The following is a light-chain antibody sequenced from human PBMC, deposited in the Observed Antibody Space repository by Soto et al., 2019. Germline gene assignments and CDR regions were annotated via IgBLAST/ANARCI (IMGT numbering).Light chain of an antibody. J-gene: IGKJ4*01. V-gene: IGKV1D-16*01. CDR3: QQYTSLPLT. CDR1: QYISSW. Sequence: DIQMTQSPSSLSASVGDRVTISCRASQYISSWLTWYQHTPGKAPKSLIYASSTLRSGAPSRFSGSGSGTDFTLTINNLQPEDSATYYCQQYTSLPLTFGGGTKVDIK. CDR2: ASS.